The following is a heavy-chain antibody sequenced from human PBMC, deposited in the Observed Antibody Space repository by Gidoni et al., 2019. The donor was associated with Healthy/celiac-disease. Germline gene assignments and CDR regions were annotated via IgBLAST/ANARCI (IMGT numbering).Heavy chain of an antibody. J-gene: IGHJ6*02. CDR2: ISGSGGST. CDR3: AKDRRVTMVRGVRYYYYYGMDV. CDR1: GLTFSSSA. V-gene: IGHV3-23*01. D-gene: IGHD3-10*01. Sequence: EVQLFESGGGLVQPGGSLRLPCSASGLTFSSSAMRWVRQAPGKGLEWVSAISGSGGSTYYADSVKGRFTISRDNSKNTLYLQMNSLRAEDTAVYYCAKDRRVTMVRGVRYYYYYGMDVWGQGTTVTVSS.